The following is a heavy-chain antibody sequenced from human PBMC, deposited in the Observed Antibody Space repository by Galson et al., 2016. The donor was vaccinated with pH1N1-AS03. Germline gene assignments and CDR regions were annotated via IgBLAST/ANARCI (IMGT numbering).Heavy chain of an antibody. Sequence: SLRLSCAASGFTFSGYSMNWVRQAPGKGLEWVSTISSGGDYIYSSDSLKGRFTISRDNAKNSLYLQMNSLRAEDPAVYYCARDRPGYCSGTSCYVRYFDYWGQGTLVTVSS. CDR3: ARDRPGYCSGTSCYVRYFDY. V-gene: IGHV3-21*01. CDR2: ISSGGDYI. J-gene: IGHJ4*02. CDR1: GFTFSGYS. D-gene: IGHD2-2*01.